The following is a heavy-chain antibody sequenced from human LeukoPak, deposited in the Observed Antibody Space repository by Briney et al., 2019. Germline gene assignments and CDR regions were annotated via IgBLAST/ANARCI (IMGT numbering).Heavy chain of an antibody. CDR3: ARASSGWYNWFDP. CDR1: GGSISSYY. CDR2: IYYSGST. V-gene: IGHV4-59*01. Sequence: SETLSLTCTVSGGSISSYYWSWIRQSPGKGLEWIGYIYYSGSTNFNPSLKSRVTISVDTSKNQFSLKMSSVTAADTAVYYCARASSGWYNWFDPWGQGTLVTVSS. D-gene: IGHD6-19*01. J-gene: IGHJ5*02.